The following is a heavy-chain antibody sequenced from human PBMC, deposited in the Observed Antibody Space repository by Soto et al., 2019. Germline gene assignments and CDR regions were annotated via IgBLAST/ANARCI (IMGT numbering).Heavy chain of an antibody. CDR3: ARGVYDFWRGQTKGPDD. CDR2: IRSKANDYAT. D-gene: IGHD3-3*01. CDR1: GFTFSGSA. J-gene: IGHJ4*02. V-gene: IGHV3-73*02. Sequence: EVQLVESGGGSVQPGGSLKVSWAASGFTFSGSAMHWVRQASGNGLEWVGRIRSKANDYATAYAVSVKGRFTISRDDSRNTAYLQMNSLKSEHTAGYCCARGVYDFWRGQTKGPDDWGQGNVVTVSS.